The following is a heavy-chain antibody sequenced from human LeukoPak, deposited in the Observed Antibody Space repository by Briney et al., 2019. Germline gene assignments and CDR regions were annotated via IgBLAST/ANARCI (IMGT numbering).Heavy chain of an antibody. CDR3: AKRGVVIRVILVGFHKEAYYFDS. CDR1: GIALSNYG. CDR2: ISGSGGGT. D-gene: IGHD3-22*01. V-gene: IGHV3-23*01. Sequence: GGSLRLSCAVSGIALSNYGMSWVRQAPGKGLEWVAGISGSGGGTKYADSVKGRFTISRDNPKNTLYLQMNSLRAEDTAVYFCAKRGVVIRVILVGFHKEAYYFDSWGQGALVTVSS. J-gene: IGHJ4*02.